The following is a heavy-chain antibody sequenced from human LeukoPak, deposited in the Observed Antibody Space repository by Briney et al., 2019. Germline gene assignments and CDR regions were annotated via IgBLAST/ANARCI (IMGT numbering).Heavy chain of an antibody. D-gene: IGHD6-13*01. Sequence: SETLCLTCTVSGGSISSYYWSWIRQPPGKGLEWIGYIYYSGSTNYNPSLKSRVTISVDTSKNQFSLKLSSVTAADTAVYYCARGVYIAAAQYAYWGQGTLVTVSS. J-gene: IGHJ4*02. CDR1: GGSISSYY. V-gene: IGHV4-59*01. CDR2: IYYSGST. CDR3: ARGVYIAAAQYAY.